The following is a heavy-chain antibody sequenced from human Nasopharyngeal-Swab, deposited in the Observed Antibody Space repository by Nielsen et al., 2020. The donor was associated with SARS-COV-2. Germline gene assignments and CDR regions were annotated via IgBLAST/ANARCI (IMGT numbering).Heavy chain of an antibody. D-gene: IGHD2-2*01. Sequence: GESLEISCAASGFSVSGNTYMSWVRPAPGKGLAWVSTIHADGNTYYADSVRGRFTSSRDNSKNTVSLQMNSLRAEDTAVYYCASRGASADPSTRDLPFSRRTFDLWGRGTLVTVSS. CDR1: GFSVSGNTY. CDR2: IHADGNT. CDR3: ASRGASADPSTRDLPFSRRTFDL. V-gene: IGHV3-53*01. J-gene: IGHJ2*01.